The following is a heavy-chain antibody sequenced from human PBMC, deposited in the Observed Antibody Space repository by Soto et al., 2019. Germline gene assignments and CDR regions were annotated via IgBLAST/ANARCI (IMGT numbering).Heavy chain of an antibody. V-gene: IGHV4-34*01. Sequence: SETLSLTCAVYGVSFSGYCWSWIRQPPGKGLEWIGEVNHSGSTNYNPSLKSRVTISLDTSKNQFSLKLTSVTAADTAVYYCARGREGYSSSWYVDWGQGTLVNVSS. CDR2: VNHSGST. J-gene: IGHJ4*02. CDR3: ARGREGYSSSWYVD. D-gene: IGHD6-13*01. CDR1: GVSFSGYC.